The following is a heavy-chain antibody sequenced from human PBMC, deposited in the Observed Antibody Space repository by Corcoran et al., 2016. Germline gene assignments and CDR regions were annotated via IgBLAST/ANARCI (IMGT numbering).Heavy chain of an antibody. CDR2: LSAYNGNT. D-gene: IGHD6-13*01. Sequence: QVQLVQSGAEVKKPGASVKVSCKASGYTFTSYGISWVRQAPGQGLEWMGWLSAYNGNTNYAQQLQGRVTMTTDTSTSTAYMELRRLRSDDTAVYYGCRDRWAYSRAPLDYWGQGTLVTVSA. CDR1: GYTFTSYG. V-gene: IGHV1-18*01. CDR3: CRDRWAYSRAPLDY. J-gene: IGHJ4*02.